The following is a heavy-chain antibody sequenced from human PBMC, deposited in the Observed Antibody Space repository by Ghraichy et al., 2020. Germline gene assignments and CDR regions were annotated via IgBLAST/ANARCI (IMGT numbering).Heavy chain of an antibody. CDR2: MNPNSGNT. D-gene: IGHD7-27*01. J-gene: IGHJ3*02. Sequence: ASVKVSCKTSGATVTCYDSKWVRMATGAGNERMGWMNPNSGNTGYAQKFQGRVTITRNTSISTAYMELSSLRSEDTAVYYCARGLHLWVAFDIWGQGTMVTVSS. V-gene: IGHV1-8*03. CDR3: ARGLHLWVAFDI. CDR1: GATVTCYD.